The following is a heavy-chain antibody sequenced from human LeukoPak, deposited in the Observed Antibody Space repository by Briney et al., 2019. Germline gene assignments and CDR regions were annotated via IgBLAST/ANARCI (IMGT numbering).Heavy chain of an antibody. J-gene: IGHJ4*02. Sequence: PSETLSLTCTVSGGSISSYYWSWIRQPPGKGLEWIGYIYYSGSTNYNPSLKSRVTISVDTSKNQFSLKLSSVTAADTAVYYCARDTVGSGSYYVYPYWGQGTLVTVSS. CDR2: IYYSGST. V-gene: IGHV4-59*12. D-gene: IGHD1-26*01. CDR3: ARDTVGSGSYYVYPY. CDR1: GGSISSYY.